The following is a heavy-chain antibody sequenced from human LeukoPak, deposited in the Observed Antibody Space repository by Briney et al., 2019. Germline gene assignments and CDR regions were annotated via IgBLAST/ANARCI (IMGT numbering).Heavy chain of an antibody. Sequence: PGGSLRLSCAASGFIFSSYRMNWVRQAPGKGLEWVSFISSSSSYIYYADSVRGRFTISRDNAKNSLYLQMNSLRAEDTAVYYCARDDPNLVFDYWGQGTLVTVSS. D-gene: IGHD3-9*01. J-gene: IGHJ4*02. CDR1: GFIFSSYR. CDR3: ARDDPNLVFDY. V-gene: IGHV3-21*01. CDR2: ISSSSSYI.